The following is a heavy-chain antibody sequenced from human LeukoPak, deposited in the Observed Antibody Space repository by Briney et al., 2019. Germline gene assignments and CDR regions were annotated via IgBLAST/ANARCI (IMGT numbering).Heavy chain of an antibody. Sequence: GGSLRLSCAASGFTFRSYWMSWVRQAPGKGLEWVANIKQDGSEKYYVDSVKGRFTISRDNAKNSLYLQMNSLRAEDTAVYYCARGTYYFDYWGQGTLVTVSS. CDR3: ARGTYYFDY. V-gene: IGHV3-7*01. J-gene: IGHJ4*02. CDR1: GFTFRSYW. CDR2: IKQDGSEK.